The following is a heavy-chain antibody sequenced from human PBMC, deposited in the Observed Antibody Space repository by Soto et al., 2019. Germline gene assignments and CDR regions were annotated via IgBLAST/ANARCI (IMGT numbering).Heavy chain of an antibody. Sequence: QVQLLQSGAEVKKPGSSVRVSCEASGGTFRTYAISWVRQAPGQGLEWMGEIIPIFGTVNYAQKFQGRVTSTADEYTTTVYMDLRSLRSEDTAVYYCAKGAVAGTPTSYYYYGMDGWGQGTTVTVSS. CDR3: AKGAVAGTPTSYYYYGMDG. D-gene: IGHD6-19*01. V-gene: IGHV1-69*12. CDR1: GGTFRTYA. J-gene: IGHJ6*02. CDR2: IIPIFGTV.